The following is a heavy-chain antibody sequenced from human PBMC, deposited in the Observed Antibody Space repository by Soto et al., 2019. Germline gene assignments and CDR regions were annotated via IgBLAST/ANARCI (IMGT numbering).Heavy chain of an antibody. V-gene: IGHV3-33*01. CDR2: IWYDGSNK. CDR3: ARDSENSNSAFDY. CDR1: GFTFSSYG. J-gene: IGHJ4*02. D-gene: IGHD4-4*01. Sequence: GGSLRLSCAASGFTFSSYGMHWVRQAPGKGLEWVAVIWYDGSNKYYADSVKGRFTISRDNSKNTLYLQMNSLRAEDTAVYYGARDSENSNSAFDYWGQGTLVTVSS.